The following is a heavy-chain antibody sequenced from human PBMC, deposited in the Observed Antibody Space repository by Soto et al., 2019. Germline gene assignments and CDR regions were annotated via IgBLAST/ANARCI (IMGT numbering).Heavy chain of an antibody. CDR1: GFTFSSYG. D-gene: IGHD2-2*01. CDR2: ISYDGSNK. J-gene: IGHJ5*02. Sequence: PGGSLRLSCAASGFTFSSYGMHWVRQAPGKGLEWVAVISYDGSNKYYADSVKGRFTISRDNSKNTLYLQMNSLRAEDTAVYYCAKDFEAHSSTSSLPWFDPWGQGTLVTVSS. CDR3: AKDFEAHSSTSSLPWFDP. V-gene: IGHV3-30*18.